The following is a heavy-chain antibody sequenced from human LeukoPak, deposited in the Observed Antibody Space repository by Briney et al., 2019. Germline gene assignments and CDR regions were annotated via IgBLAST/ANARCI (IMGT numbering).Heavy chain of an antibody. Sequence: GASLQISCKGSGYSFTSYWIGWVRQLPGKGLEWMGIIYPGDSDTRYSPSFQGQVTISADKSISTAYLQWSSLKASDTAMYYCAIDVDSRATLDYWGQGTLVTVSS. V-gene: IGHV5-51*01. CDR3: AIDVDSRATLDY. J-gene: IGHJ4*02. D-gene: IGHD6-25*01. CDR1: GYSFTSYW. CDR2: IYPGDSDT.